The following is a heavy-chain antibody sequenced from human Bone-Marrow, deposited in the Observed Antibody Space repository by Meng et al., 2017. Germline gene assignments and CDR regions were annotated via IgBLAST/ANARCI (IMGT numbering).Heavy chain of an antibody. J-gene: IGHJ2*01. D-gene: IGHD4-17*01. CDR2: NHSGST. V-gene: IGHV4-34*01. Sequence: NHSGSTNYNPSLKSRVTISVDTSKNQFSLKLNSVTAADTAVYYCARRMAKVTTTYLWYFDLWGRGTLVTVSS. CDR3: ARRMAKVTTTYLWYFDL.